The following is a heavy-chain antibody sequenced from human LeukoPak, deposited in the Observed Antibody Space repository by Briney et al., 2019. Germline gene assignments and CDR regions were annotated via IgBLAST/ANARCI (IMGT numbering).Heavy chain of an antibody. D-gene: IGHD2-15*01. CDR2: INPNSGGT. CDR3: ARALRTLYYFDY. J-gene: IGHJ4*02. V-gene: IGHV1-2*02. Sequence: ASVKVSCKASGYTFTGYYMHWVRQAPGPGLEWMGWINPNSGGTNYAQKFQGRVTMTRDTSISTAYMELSRLRSDDTAVYYCARALRTLYYFDYWGQGTLVTVSS. CDR1: GYTFTGYY.